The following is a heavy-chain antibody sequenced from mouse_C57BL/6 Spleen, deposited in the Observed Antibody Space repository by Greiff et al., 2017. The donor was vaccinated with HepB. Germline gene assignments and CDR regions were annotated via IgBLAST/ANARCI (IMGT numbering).Heavy chain of an antibody. CDR3: TRDYGSSHYFDY. D-gene: IGHD1-1*01. CDR2: IDPETGGT. J-gene: IGHJ2*01. CDR1: GYTFTDYE. V-gene: IGHV1-15*01. Sequence: QVQLQQSGAELVRPGASVTLSCKASGYTFTDYEMHWVKQTPVHGLEWIGAIDPETGGTAYNQKFKGKVILTADKSSSTAYMELRSLTSEDSAVYYCTRDYGSSHYFDYWGQGTTLTVSS.